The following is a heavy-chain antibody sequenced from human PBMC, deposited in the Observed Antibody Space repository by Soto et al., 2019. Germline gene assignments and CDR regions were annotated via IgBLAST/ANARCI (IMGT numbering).Heavy chain of an antibody. J-gene: IGHJ5*02. CDR3: ARVAFRGQFGDLSDFDP. V-gene: IGHV3-53*02. CDR1: GIIVSINY. D-gene: IGHD3-10*01. Sequence: EVQLVETGGGLIQPGGSLTLSCAASGIIVSINYISWVRQAPGKGLEWVAIIYSGGATHYAGSVKGRFTISRDSSKNTVSLQMNTLTVEDTAIYYCARVAFRGQFGDLSDFDPWGQGTLVTVSS. CDR2: IYSGGAT.